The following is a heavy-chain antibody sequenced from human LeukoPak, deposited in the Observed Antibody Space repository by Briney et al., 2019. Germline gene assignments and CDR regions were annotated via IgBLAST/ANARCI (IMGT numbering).Heavy chain of an antibody. Sequence: GGSLRLSCAASGFTFSSYAMHWVRQAPGKGLEWVAVISYDGSNKYYADSVKGRFTISRDNSKNTLYLQMNSLRAEDTAVYYCARDEDIVVVPADYYYYGMDVWGQGTTVTVSS. V-gene: IGHV3-30*04. D-gene: IGHD2-2*01. CDR3: ARDEDIVVVPADYYYYGMDV. CDR2: ISYDGSNK. CDR1: GFTFSSYA. J-gene: IGHJ6*02.